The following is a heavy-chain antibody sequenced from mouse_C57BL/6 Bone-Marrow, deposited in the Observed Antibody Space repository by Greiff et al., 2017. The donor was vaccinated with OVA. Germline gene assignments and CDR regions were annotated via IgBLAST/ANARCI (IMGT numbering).Heavy chain of an antibody. V-gene: IGHV1-59*01. J-gene: IGHJ4*01. CDR3: AVWLRRAMDY. Sequence: QVQLQQPGAELVRPGTSVTLSCKASGYTFTSYWMHWVKQRPGQGLEWIGVIDPSDSYTNYNQKFKGKATLTVDTSSSTAYMQLSGLTSEDSAVDYCAVWLRRAMDYWSQGTSVTVSS. CDR1: GYTFTSYW. CDR2: IDPSDSYT. D-gene: IGHD2-2*01.